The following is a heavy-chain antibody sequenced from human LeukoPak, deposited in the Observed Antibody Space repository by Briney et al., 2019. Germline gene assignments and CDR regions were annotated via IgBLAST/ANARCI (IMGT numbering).Heavy chain of an antibody. CDR1: GGSISSGSYY. CDR2: INHSGST. J-gene: IGHJ4*02. CDR3: ARGSRSSPFDY. V-gene: IGHV4-39*07. Sequence: SQNLSLTCTVSGGSISSGSYYWSWIRQPPGKGLEWIGEINHSGSTNYNPSLKSRVTISVDTSKNQFSLKLSSETAADTAVYYCARGSRSSPFDYWGQGTLVTVSS.